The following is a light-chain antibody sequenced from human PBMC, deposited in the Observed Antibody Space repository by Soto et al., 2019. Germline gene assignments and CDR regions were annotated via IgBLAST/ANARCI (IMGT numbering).Light chain of an antibody. CDR3: QQRSNWPLT. CDR1: QGISSY. J-gene: IGKJ3*01. Sequence: IQLTQSPSSLSASVGDRVTITCRASQGISSYLAWYQQKPGKAPKLLIYAASTLQSGVPSRFSGSGSGTDFTLTISSLQPEDFAVYYCQQRSNWPLTFGPGTKVDIK. V-gene: IGKV1-9*01. CDR2: AAS.